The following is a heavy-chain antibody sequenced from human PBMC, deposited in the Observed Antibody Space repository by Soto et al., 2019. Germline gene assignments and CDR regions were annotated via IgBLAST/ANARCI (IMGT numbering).Heavy chain of an antibody. Sequence: GASVKVSCKASGYTFTGYYMHWVRQAPGQGLEWMGWINPNSGGTNYAQKFQGRVTMTRDTSISTAYMELSRLRSDDTAVYYCARDINRGDPEYDYCGQGTLVTVSS. CDR2: INPNSGGT. CDR1: GYTFTGYY. V-gene: IGHV1-2*02. D-gene: IGHD2-21*02. CDR3: ARDINRGDPEYDY. J-gene: IGHJ4*02.